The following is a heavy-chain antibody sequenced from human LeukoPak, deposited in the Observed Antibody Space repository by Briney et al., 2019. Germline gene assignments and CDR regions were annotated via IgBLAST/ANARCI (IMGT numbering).Heavy chain of an antibody. V-gene: IGHV3-23*01. CDR3: AKATVFGVVDYFDY. CDR2: ISGSGGTT. D-gene: IGHD3-3*01. CDR1: GFTFSNYA. Sequence: GGSLRLSCAASGFTFSNYAMSWVRQTPGKGLEWVSGISGSGGTTYYADSVKGRFTVSRDNYKNTLYLQMNSLRAEDTAVYYCAKATVFGVVDYFDYWGQGTLVTVSS. J-gene: IGHJ4*02.